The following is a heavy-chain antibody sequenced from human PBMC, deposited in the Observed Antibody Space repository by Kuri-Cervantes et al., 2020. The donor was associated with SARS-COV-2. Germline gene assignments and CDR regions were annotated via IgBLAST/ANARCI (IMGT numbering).Heavy chain of an antibody. CDR1: GYSFSTYA. Sequence: ASVKVSCKASGYSFSTYAISWVRQAPGQGLELMGWISGYNGDPKYAQNFQGRVTMTRDTSTAIAYMELRSLRSDDTAIYFCARVYGDYIWGSSRYNYFDYWGQGTLVTVSS. D-gene: IGHD3-16*02. J-gene: IGHJ4*02. CDR2: ISGYNGDP. CDR3: ARVYGDYIWGSSRYNYFDY. V-gene: IGHV1-18*01.